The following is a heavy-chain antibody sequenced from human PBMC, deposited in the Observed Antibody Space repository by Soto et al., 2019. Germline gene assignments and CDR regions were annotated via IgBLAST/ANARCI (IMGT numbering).Heavy chain of an antibody. Sequence: GGSLRLSCAASGFTFSSYGIHWVRQAPGKGLEWVAVIWYDGSNKYYADSVKGRFTISRDNSKNTLYLQMNSLRAEDTAVYYCARARGYSGYGDYYYYYYMDVWGKGTTVTVSS. V-gene: IGHV3-33*01. D-gene: IGHD5-12*01. CDR2: IWYDGSNK. J-gene: IGHJ6*03. CDR1: GFTFSSYG. CDR3: ARARGYSGYGDYYYYYYMDV.